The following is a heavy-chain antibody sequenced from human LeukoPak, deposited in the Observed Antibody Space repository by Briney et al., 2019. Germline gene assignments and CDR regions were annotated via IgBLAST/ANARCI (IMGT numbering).Heavy chain of an antibody. CDR1: GFTFSSYA. Sequence: GGSLRLSCAASGFTFSSYAMSWVRQAPGKGLEWISAISGSGGSTYYADSVKGRFTISRDNSKNTLYLQMNSLRAEDTAVYYCAKDPDYGDYPAGFYFDYWGQGTLVTVSS. CDR2: ISGSGGST. D-gene: IGHD4-17*01. J-gene: IGHJ4*02. CDR3: AKDPDYGDYPAGFYFDY. V-gene: IGHV3-23*01.